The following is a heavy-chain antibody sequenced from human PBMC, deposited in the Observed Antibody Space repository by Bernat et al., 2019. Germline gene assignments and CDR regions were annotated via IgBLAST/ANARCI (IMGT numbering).Heavy chain of an antibody. D-gene: IGHD6-6*01. CDR1: GFTFSSYA. V-gene: IGHV3-30*18. Sequence: QVQLVESGGGVVQPGRSLRLSCAASGFTFSSYAMHWVRQAPGKGLERVAVISYDGSNKDYADSGKGRFTISRDNSKNRLYLQMNSLRAEDTAVYYCAKAVGSSSSMDDYWGQGTLVTVSS. CDR3: AKAVGSSSSMDDY. J-gene: IGHJ4*02. CDR2: ISYDGSNK.